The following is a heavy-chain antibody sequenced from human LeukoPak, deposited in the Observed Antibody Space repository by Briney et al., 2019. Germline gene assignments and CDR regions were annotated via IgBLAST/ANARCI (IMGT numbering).Heavy chain of an antibody. J-gene: IGHJ4*02. V-gene: IGHV3-7*05. CDR3: ARQLSGWYDADPY. D-gene: IGHD6-19*01. CDR2: IKEDGSRN. Sequence: GGSLRLSCAASGFTFSRYWMSWVRQAPGKGLEWVANIKEDGSRNHYADSVKGRFTISRDNAKNSLYLQMSSLRAEDTAVYYCARQLSGWYDADPYCGQGTLVTVSS. CDR1: GFTFSRYW.